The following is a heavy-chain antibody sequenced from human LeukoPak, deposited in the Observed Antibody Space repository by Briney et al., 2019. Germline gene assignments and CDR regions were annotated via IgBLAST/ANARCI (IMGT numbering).Heavy chain of an antibody. CDR2: ISYDGSNK. J-gene: IGHJ4*02. CDR1: GFTFSSYA. V-gene: IGHV3-30-3*01. Sequence: PGGSLRLSCAASGFTFSSYAMHWVRQAPGKGLEWVAVISYDGSNKYYADSVKGRFTISRDNSRNTLYLQMNSLRAEDTAVYYCARDPYYGDYQRGGLFDYWGQGTLVTVSS. D-gene: IGHD4-17*01. CDR3: ARDPYYGDYQRGGLFDY.